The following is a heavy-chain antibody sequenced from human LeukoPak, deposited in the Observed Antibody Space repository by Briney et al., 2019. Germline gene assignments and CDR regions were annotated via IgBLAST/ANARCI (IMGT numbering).Heavy chain of an antibody. J-gene: IGHJ3*02. CDR3: ARGSYGSGTPPAFDI. CDR1: GGSISSGDYY. Sequence: SQTLSLTCTVSGGSISSGDYYWSWIRQPPGKGLEWIGYIYYSGSTYYNPSLKSRVTISVDTSKNQFSLKLSSVTAADTAVYYCARGSYGSGTPPAFDIWGQGTMVTVSS. V-gene: IGHV4-30-4*01. CDR2: IYYSGST. D-gene: IGHD3-10*01.